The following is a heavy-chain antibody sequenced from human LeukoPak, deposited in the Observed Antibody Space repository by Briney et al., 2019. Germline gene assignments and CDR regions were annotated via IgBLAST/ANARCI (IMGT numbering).Heavy chain of an antibody. CDR2: IYSGGST. CDR3: ARDWNLDWLLGSIDY. CDR1: GFTVSSNY. J-gene: IGHJ4*02. D-gene: IGHD3-9*01. Sequence: PGGSLRLSCAASGFTVSSNYMSWVRQAPGKGLEWVSVIYSGGSTYYADSVKGRFTISRDNSKNTLYLQMNSLRAEDTAVYYCARDWNLDWLLGSIDYWGQGTLVTVS. V-gene: IGHV3-53*05.